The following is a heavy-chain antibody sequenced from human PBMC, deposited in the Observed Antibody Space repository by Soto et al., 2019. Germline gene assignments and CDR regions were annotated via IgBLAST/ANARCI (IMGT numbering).Heavy chain of an antibody. CDR2: ISAYNGNT. J-gene: IGHJ4*02. D-gene: IGHD3-22*01. Sequence: ASVKVSCKASGYTFTSYGISWVRQAPGQGLERMGWISAYNGNTNYAQKLQGRVTMTTDTSTSTAYMELRSLRSDDTAVYYCARVGYYDSSGYLDYWGQGTLVTVSS. V-gene: IGHV1-18*01. CDR1: GYTFTSYG. CDR3: ARVGYYDSSGYLDY.